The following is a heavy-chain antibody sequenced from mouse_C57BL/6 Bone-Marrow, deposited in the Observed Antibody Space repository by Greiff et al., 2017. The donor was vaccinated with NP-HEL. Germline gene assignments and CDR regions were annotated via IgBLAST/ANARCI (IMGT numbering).Heavy chain of an antibody. J-gene: IGHJ4*01. Sequence: QVQLQQPGAELVKPGASVKMSCKASGYTFTSYWITWVKQRPGQGLEWIGDIYPGSGSTNYNEKFKSKATLTVDTSSSTAYMQLSSLTSEDSAVYYCATSHDNWAPLDYWGQGTSVTVSS. V-gene: IGHV1-55*01. CDR1: GYTFTSYW. D-gene: IGHD4-1*01. CDR3: ATSHDNWAPLDY. CDR2: IYPGSGST.